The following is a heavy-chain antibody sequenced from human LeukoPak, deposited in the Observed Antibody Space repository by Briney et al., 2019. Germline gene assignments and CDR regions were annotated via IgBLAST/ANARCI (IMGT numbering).Heavy chain of an antibody. CDR2: ISWNSGSI. D-gene: IGHD6-19*01. J-gene: IGHJ4*02. Sequence: PGRSLRLSCAASGFTFDDYAMHWVRQAPGKGLEWVSGISWNSGSIGYADSVKGRFTISRDNAKNSLYLQMNSLRAEDTALYYCAKAESSGWSDNYFDYWGQGTLVTVSS. CDR3: AKAESSGWSDNYFDY. V-gene: IGHV3-9*01. CDR1: GFTFDDYA.